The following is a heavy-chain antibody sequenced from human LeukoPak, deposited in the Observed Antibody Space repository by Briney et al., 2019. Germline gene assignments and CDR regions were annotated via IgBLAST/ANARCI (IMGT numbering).Heavy chain of an antibody. CDR3: ATAPYGSGTAGIYYYYYYMDV. Sequence: GGSLRLSCAASGFTFSSYGMHWVRQAPGKGLEWVAFIRYDGSNKYYADSVKGRFTISRDNSKNTLYLQMSSLRAEDTAVYYCATAPYGSGTAGIYYYYYYMDVWAKGPRSPSP. CDR1: GFTFSSYG. CDR2: IRYDGSNK. J-gene: IGHJ6*03. V-gene: IGHV3-30*02. D-gene: IGHD3-10*01.